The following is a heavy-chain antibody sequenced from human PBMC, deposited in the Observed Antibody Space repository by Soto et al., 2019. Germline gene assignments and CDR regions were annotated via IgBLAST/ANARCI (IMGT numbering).Heavy chain of an antibody. CDR1: GGCISSFH. CDR2: ISNSGST. Sequence: SETLSLTCTVSGGCISSFHWSWIRQPPGRGLEWIGLISNSGSTNYNPSLKSRVTISLDTSKNQFSLKLSSVSAADTAVYYCARGVVGASTGFQHWGQGTLVTVSS. V-gene: IGHV4-59*01. D-gene: IGHD1-26*01. CDR3: ARGVVGASTGFQH. J-gene: IGHJ1*01.